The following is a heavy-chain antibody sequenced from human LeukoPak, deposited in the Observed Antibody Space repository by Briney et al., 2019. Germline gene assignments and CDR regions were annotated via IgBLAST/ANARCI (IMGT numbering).Heavy chain of an antibody. CDR3: AKFISPRYFDY. J-gene: IGHJ4*02. CDR1: GSTFSNYA. Sequence: GGSLRLSCAASGSTFSNYAMSWVRQAPGKGLEWVSTISTGGSSTYYADSVKGRFTISRDNSRTTLHLQASSLRAEDTAVYYCAKFISPRYFDYWGQGTLVTVSS. V-gene: IGHV3-23*01. D-gene: IGHD3-16*02. CDR2: ISTGGSST.